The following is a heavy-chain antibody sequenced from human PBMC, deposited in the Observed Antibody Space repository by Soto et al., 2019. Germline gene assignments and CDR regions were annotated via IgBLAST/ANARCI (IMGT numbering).Heavy chain of an antibody. CDR2: IIPIFGTA. Sequence: SVKVSCKASGGTFSSYAISWVRQAPGQGLEWMGGIIPIFGTANYAQKFQGRVTITADESTSTAYMELSSLRSEDTAVYYCARDGRDGYNNADYYYGMDVWGQGTTVTVSS. CDR1: GGTFSSYA. D-gene: IGHD5-12*01. J-gene: IGHJ6*02. CDR3: ARDGRDGYNNADYYYGMDV. V-gene: IGHV1-69*13.